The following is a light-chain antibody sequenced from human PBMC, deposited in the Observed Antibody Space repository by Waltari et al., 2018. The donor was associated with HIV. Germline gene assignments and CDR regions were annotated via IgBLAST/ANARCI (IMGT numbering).Light chain of an antibody. CDR2: KND. CDR1: SSNIEFNY. J-gene: IGLJ1*01. Sequence: QSVLTQPPSASGAPGQRVTISCSGSSSNIEFNYVYWYQQVPGTAPKLLISKNDQWPSGVPDPCSATKSGTSASLVISGLRSEGEADYYCAAWDDRLSGRVFGTGTRVTVL. V-gene: IGLV1-47*01. CDR3: AAWDDRLSGRV.